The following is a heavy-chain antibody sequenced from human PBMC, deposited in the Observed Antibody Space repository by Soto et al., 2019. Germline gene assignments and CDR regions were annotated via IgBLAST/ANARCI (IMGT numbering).Heavy chain of an antibody. J-gene: IGHJ4*02. CDR2: IFYSGST. CDR3: ARDQLLRFDY. D-gene: IGHD1-7*01. CDR1: GGSISVGDYY. Sequence: PSDTLSLTCTVSGGSISVGDYYWSWIRQPPGKGLEWIGYIFYSGSTYYNPSLKRRVTISVDPSKNQFSLKLSSVTAADTAVYYCARDQLLRFDYWGQRTLVTVSS. V-gene: IGHV4-30-4*02.